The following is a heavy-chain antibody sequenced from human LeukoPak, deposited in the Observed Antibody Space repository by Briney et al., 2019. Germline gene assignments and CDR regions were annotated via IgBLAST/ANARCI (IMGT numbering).Heavy chain of an antibody. CDR3: AKDMAYYGDYPSFDY. V-gene: IGHV3-43*02. CDR2: ISGDGGST. J-gene: IGHJ4*02. Sequence: PGGSLRLSCAASGFTFDDYAMHWVRQAPGKGLEWVSLISGDGGSTNYADSVKGRFTISRDNSKNSLYLQMNSLRTEDTALYYCAKDMAYYGDYPSFDYWGQGTLVTVSS. CDR1: GFTFDDYA. D-gene: IGHD4-17*01.